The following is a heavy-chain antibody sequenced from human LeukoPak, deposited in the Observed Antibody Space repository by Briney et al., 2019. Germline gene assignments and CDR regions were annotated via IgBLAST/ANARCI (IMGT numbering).Heavy chain of an antibody. CDR3: ARISSTVMYYYGMDV. V-gene: IGHV3-53*01. J-gene: IGHJ6*04. CDR2: IYSGGST. D-gene: IGHD4-17*01. Sequence: PGGSLRLSCAASGFTVSSNYMSWVRQAPGKGLEWVSVIYSGGSTYYADSVKGRFTISRDNSKNTLYLQTNSLRAEDTAVYYCARISSTVMYYYGMDVWGKGTTVTVSS. CDR1: GFTVSSNY.